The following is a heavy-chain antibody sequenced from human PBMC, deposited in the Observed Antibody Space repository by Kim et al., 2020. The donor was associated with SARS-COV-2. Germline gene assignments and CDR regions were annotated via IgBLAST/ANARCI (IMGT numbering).Heavy chain of an antibody. V-gene: IGHV3-23*01. CDR1: GFTFSSYA. D-gene: IGHD3-10*01. CDR3: AKDVRWFGEPQYYFDY. Sequence: GGSLRLSCAASGFTFSSYAMSWVRQAPGKGLEWVSAISGSGGSTYYADSVKGRFTISRDNSKNTLYLQMNSLRAEDTAVYYCAKDVRWFGEPQYYFDYWGQGTLVTVSS. J-gene: IGHJ4*02. CDR2: ISGSGGST.